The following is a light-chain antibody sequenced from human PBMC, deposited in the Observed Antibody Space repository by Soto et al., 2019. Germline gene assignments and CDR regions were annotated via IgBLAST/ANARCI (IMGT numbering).Light chain of an antibody. V-gene: IGLV2-14*01. CDR2: DVS. CDR1: SSDVGGYNY. CDR3: SSYTSSSTYV. J-gene: IGLJ1*01. Sequence: QFVLTKPASVSGSPGQSITISCTGTSSDVGGYNYVSWYQQHPGKAPKLMIYDVSNRPSGVSNRFSGSKSGNPASLTISGLQAEDEADYYCSSYTSSSTYVFGTGTKVTVL.